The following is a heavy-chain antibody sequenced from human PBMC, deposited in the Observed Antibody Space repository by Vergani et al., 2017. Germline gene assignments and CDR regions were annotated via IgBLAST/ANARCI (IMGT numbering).Heavy chain of an antibody. Sequence: EVQLVESGGGRVRPGGSLRLSCEVSGFKFDDYGVSWVRQAPGKGLEWVSAINANGAATGYADSVKGRFTISRDNAKNSLYLQMNSLRAEDTAVYYCAPVVVPAAIGWGQGTLVTVSS. CDR2: INANGAAT. J-gene: IGHJ4*02. CDR1: GFKFDDYG. CDR3: APVVVPAAIG. D-gene: IGHD2-2*02. V-gene: IGHV3-20*04.